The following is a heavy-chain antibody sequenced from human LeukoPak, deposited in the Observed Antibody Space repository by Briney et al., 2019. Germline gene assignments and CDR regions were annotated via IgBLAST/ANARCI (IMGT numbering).Heavy chain of an antibody. CDR3: ARDGLTVTATVDAFDI. V-gene: IGHV3-21*01. Sequence: GGSLRLSCAASGFTFSSYSMNWVRQAPGKGLEWVSSISSSSSYIYYADSVKGRFTISRDNAKNSLYLQMNSLRAEDTAVYYCARDGLTVTATVDAFDIWGQGTMVTVSS. CDR2: ISSSSSYI. D-gene: IGHD4-17*01. J-gene: IGHJ3*02. CDR1: GFTFSSYS.